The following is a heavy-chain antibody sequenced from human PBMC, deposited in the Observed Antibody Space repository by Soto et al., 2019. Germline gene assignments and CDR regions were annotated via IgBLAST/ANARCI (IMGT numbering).Heavy chain of an antibody. J-gene: IGHJ5*02. D-gene: IGHD5-12*01. Sequence: QVQLVQSEAEVKEPGASVKVSCKASGYTFTDYALQWVRQAPGQSLEWMGWINAGNGNTKYSQKFLGRVTFTRDTSASTAYVEMSSLTYEDTAVFYCARARLDGNGYTWSWFDPWGQGVLVTVSS. V-gene: IGHV1-3*01. CDR1: GYTFTDYA. CDR2: INAGNGNT. CDR3: ARARLDGNGYTWSWFDP.